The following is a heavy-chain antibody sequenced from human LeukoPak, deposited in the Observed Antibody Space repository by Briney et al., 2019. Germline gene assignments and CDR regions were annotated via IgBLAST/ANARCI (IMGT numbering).Heavy chain of an antibody. D-gene: IGHD3-16*01. J-gene: IGHJ4*02. Sequence: TGGSLRLSCAASGFTFSSYAMHWVRQAPGKGLEYVSAISSNGGSTYYANSVKGRFTISRDNSKNTLYLQMGSLRAEDMAVYYCAREEGGYWGQGTLVTVSS. V-gene: IGHV3-64*01. CDR1: GFTFSSYA. CDR2: ISSNGGST. CDR3: AREEGGY.